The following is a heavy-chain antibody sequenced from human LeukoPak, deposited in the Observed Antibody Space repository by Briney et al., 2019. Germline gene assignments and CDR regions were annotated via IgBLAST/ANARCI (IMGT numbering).Heavy chain of an antibody. Sequence: ASVKVSCKASGYTFTSYYLHWVRRAPGQGLEWMGIINPSGGSTNYARKFQDRVTMTTDTSTSTVYMELSSLRSEDTAVYFCARDRLNVLQFSPPDDYWGQGTLVTVSS. CDR1: GYTFTSYY. CDR2: INPSGGST. D-gene: IGHD3-3*01. J-gene: IGHJ4*02. V-gene: IGHV1-46*01. CDR3: ARDRLNVLQFSPPDDY.